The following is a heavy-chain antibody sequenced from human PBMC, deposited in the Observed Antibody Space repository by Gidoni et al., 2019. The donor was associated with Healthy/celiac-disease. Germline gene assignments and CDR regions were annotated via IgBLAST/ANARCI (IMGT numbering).Heavy chain of an antibody. CDR1: GGSISSYY. Sequence: QVQLQESGPGLVKPSETLSLTCTVSGGSISSYYWSWIRQPPGKGLEWIGYIYYSGSTNYNPSLKSRVTISVDTSKNQFSLKLSSVTAADTAVYYCARDPSGIAARPHYYYGMDVWGQGTTVTVSS. J-gene: IGHJ6*02. V-gene: IGHV4-59*01. CDR3: ARDPSGIAARPHYYYGMDV. D-gene: IGHD6-6*01. CDR2: IYYSGST.